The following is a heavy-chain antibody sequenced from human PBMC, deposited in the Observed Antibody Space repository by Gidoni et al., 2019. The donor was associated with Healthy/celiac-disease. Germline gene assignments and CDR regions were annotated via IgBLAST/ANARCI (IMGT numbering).Heavy chain of an antibody. J-gene: IGHJ4*02. Sequence: QITLKESGPTLVKPTQTLTLTCTFSGFSLSTSGVGVGWIRQPPGKALEWLALIYWDDDKRYSPSLKSRLTITKDTSKNQVVLTMTNMDPVDTATYYCAHTPGLYDILTGYYTTFDYWGQGTLVTVSS. D-gene: IGHD3-9*01. V-gene: IGHV2-5*02. CDR2: IYWDDDK. CDR1: GFSLSTSGVG. CDR3: AHTPGLYDILTGYYTTFDY.